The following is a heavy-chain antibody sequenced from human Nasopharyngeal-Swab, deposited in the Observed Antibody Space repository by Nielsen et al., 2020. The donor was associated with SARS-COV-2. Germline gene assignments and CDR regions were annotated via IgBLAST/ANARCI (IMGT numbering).Heavy chain of an antibody. CDR3: ARDKKYSSSSFFYYYYMDV. D-gene: IGHD6-6*01. CDR1: GFTFSIYS. CDR2: ISSSSSYI. V-gene: IGHV3-21*01. Sequence: GGSLRLSCAASGFTFSIYSMNWVRQAPGKGLEWVSSISSSSSYIYYADSVKGRFTISRDNARNSLYLQMNSLRAEDTAVYYRARDKKYSSSSFFYYYYMDVWGKGTTVTVSS. J-gene: IGHJ6*03.